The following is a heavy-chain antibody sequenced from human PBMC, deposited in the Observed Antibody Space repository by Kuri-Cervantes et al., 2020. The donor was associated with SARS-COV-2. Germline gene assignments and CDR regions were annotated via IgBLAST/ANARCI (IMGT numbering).Heavy chain of an antibody. J-gene: IGHJ5*02. Sequence: SETLSLTCTVSGGSISSSSYYWGWIRQPPGKGLEWIGSIYYSGSTYYNPSLKSRVTISVDTSKNQFSLKLSSVTAADTAVYYCASSVVVVDHGRGNWFDPWGQGTLVTVSS. CDR2: IYYSGST. CDR1: GGSISSSSYY. CDR3: ASSVVVVDHGRGNWFDP. V-gene: IGHV4-39*01. D-gene: IGHD2-15*01.